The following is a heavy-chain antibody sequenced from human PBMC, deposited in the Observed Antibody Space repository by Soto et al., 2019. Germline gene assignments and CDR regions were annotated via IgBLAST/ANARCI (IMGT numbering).Heavy chain of an antibody. CDR1: GFIFSDFT. Sequence: EVQLVESGGGLVKPGGSMRLSCAVSGFIFSDFTMNWVRQAPGKGLEWVASIGSSGGNSFYADSVQGRFIISRDNAKTSLDLQINSLRAEDTAVYYCAREKRPNSLGGRFGMDVWGQGTTVTVS. CDR2: IGSSGGNS. V-gene: IGHV3-21*01. D-gene: IGHD1-26*01. CDR3: AREKRPNSLGGRFGMDV. J-gene: IGHJ6*02.